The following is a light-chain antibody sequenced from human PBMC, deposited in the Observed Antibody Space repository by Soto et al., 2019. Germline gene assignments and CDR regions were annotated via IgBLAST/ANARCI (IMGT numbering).Light chain of an antibody. CDR3: QQSYRTPLT. CDR2: AAS. Sequence: DIPMTQSPSYLSASVGDRVTITCRASQSISTYLNWYQQKPGKAPTLLIYAASSLQGGDPSRFSGSGSGTDFTLTISSLQPEDSATYYCQQSYRTPLTFGGGTKVEIK. CDR1: QSISTY. V-gene: IGKV1-39*01. J-gene: IGKJ4*01.